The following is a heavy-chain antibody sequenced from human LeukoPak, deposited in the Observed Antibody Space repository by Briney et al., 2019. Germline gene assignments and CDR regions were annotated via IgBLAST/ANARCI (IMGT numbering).Heavy chain of an antibody. CDR1: GYTLTGYY. Sequence: ASVKVSCKASGYTLTGYYMHWVRQAPGQGLEWMGWINPDSGGTNYAQKFQGRVTMTRDTSISTAYMELSRLRSDDTAVYYCARDGGYCSGGSCYGGNWFDPWGQGTLVTVSS. CDR2: INPDSGGT. D-gene: IGHD2-15*01. J-gene: IGHJ5*02. CDR3: ARDGGYCSGGSCYGGNWFDP. V-gene: IGHV1-2*02.